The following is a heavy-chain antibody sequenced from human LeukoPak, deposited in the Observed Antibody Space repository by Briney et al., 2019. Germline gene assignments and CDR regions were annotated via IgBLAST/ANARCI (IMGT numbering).Heavy chain of an antibody. V-gene: IGHV3-30-3*01. J-gene: IGHJ4*02. CDR3: ANKRGSGSSD. Sequence: GRSLRLSCAASGFTFSSYAMHWVRQAPGKGLEWVAVISYDGSNKYYADSVKGRFTISRDNSKNTLYLQMNSLRAEDTAVYYCANKRGSGSSDWGQGTLVTVSS. CDR1: GFTFSSYA. D-gene: IGHD3-10*01. CDR2: ISYDGSNK.